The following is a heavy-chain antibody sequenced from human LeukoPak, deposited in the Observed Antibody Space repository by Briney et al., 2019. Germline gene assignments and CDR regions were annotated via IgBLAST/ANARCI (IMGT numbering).Heavy chain of an antibody. CDR2: VNPSRCST. D-gene: IGHD1-26*01. Sequence: ASVKVSCKASGYTFTSYYIHLVRQAPGQGLEGMGIVNPSRCSTSYAQEFQGRGTMTRAMSTSTVYMELRRLGFEDTAVYYCARFWVGATRRSDGGAFDMWGQGTVVTVSS. CDR3: ARFWVGATRRSDGGAFDM. V-gene: IGHV1-46*01. CDR1: GYTFTSYY. J-gene: IGHJ3*02.